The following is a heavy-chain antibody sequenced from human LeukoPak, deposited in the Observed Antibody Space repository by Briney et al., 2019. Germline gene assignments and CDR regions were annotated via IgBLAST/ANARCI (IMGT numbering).Heavy chain of an antibody. Sequence: PSETLSLTCAAYGGSFSGYYWSWIRQPPGKGLEWIGEINHSGSTNYNPSLKSRVTISVDTSKNQFSLKLSSVTAADTAVYYCARGISVVPAAPYYYYYYYMDVWGKGTTVTVSS. CDR2: INHSGST. J-gene: IGHJ6*03. D-gene: IGHD2-2*01. V-gene: IGHV4-34*01. CDR1: GGSFSGYY. CDR3: ARGISVVPAAPYYYYYYYMDV.